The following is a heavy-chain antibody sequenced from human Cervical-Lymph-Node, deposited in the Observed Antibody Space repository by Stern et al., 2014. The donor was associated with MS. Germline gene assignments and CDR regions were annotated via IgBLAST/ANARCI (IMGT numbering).Heavy chain of an antibody. J-gene: IGHJ4*02. V-gene: IGHV5-51*01. CDR1: GYNFTTYW. Sequence: DQLVQSGAEVKKPGASLKISCKGSGYNFTTYWIGWVRQMPGKGLEWMRIIYPGDSDTRYSPSFQGQVTISADKSISTAYLQCYCARLHCSGSSCYSGDFDYWGQGTLVTVSS. CDR2: IYPGDSDT. CDR3: SGDFDY. D-gene: IGHD2-15*01.